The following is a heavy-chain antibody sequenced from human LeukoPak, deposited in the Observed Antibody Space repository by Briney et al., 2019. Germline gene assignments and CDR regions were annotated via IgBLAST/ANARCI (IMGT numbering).Heavy chain of an antibody. CDR3: ARRQIADDSGSFYGS. J-gene: IGHJ5*02. CDR1: GYTFTTNG. Sequence: ASVKVSCKASGYTFTTNGISWVRQAPGQGLEWMGWIKSNNGNTNYAQKFQGRITMTTDTSTSTAYMELRSLRSDDTAVYYCARRQIADDSGSFYGSWGQGTQVTVSS. D-gene: IGHD1-26*01. V-gene: IGHV1-18*01. CDR2: IKSNNGNT.